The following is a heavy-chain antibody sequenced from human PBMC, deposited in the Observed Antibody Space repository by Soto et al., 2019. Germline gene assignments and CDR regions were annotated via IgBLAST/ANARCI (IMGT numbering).Heavy chain of an antibody. J-gene: IGHJ4*02. V-gene: IGHV3-23*01. CDR1: GFTLRNYA. Sequence: GSLRLSCEASGFTLRNYAMTWVRQAPGKGLEWVSLISANDVGTYYAESVKTRFTISTDQSRNTVYLQVDSLRADDTAIYYCAKAKNDYNWDNRPPFDYWGQGTLVTVYS. D-gene: IGHD1-20*01. CDR3: AKAKNDYNWDNRPPFDY. CDR2: ISANDVGT.